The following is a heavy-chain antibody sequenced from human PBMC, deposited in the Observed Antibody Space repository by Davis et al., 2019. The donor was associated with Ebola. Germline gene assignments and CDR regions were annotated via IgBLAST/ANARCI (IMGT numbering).Heavy chain of an antibody. D-gene: IGHD2-2*02. V-gene: IGHV1-3*01. CDR1: GYIFTSYA. CDR3: ARDCIRTRCYNYGMDV. CDR2: IDADNGNT. J-gene: IGHJ6*02. Sequence: ASVKVSCKASGYIFTSYAIHWVRQAPGQRLEWMGWIDADNGNTKYSQRFQGRVNITRDTSASTVYMELSSLRSEDTAVYFCARDCIRTRCYNYGMDVWGQGTTVTVSS.